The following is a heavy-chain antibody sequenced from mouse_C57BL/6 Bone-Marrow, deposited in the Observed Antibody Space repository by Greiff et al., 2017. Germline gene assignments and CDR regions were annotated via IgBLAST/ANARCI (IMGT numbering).Heavy chain of an antibody. CDR2: SRNKANDYTT. J-gene: IGHJ2*01. V-gene: IGHV7-1*01. Sequence: EVQLVESGGGLVQSGRSLRLSCATSGFTFSDFYMEWVRQAPGKGLEWIAASRNKANDYTTEYSASVKGRFIVSRDTSQSILYRQMNALRAEDTAIYYCARGYYDYDGYYFDYWGQGTTLTVSS. CDR1: GFTFSDFY. CDR3: ARGYYDYDGYYFDY. D-gene: IGHD2-4*01.